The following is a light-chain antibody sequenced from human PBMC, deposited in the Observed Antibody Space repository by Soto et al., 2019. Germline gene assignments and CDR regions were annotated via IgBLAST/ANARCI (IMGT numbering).Light chain of an antibody. CDR3: AAWDDSLNGLYV. Sequence: QSVLTQPPSTSGTPGQRVTISCSGSSSNIGSNTVNWYQQLPGTAPKLLMYSNNQRPSGVPDRFSGSKSGTSASLAISGLQSEDEADYYCAAWDDSLNGLYVFGTGTQLTVL. CDR1: SSNIGSNT. V-gene: IGLV1-44*01. J-gene: IGLJ1*01. CDR2: SNN.